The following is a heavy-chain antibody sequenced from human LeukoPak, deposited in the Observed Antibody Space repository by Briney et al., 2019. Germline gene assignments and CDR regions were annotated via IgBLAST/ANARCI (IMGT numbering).Heavy chain of an antibody. V-gene: IGHV4-59*01. CDR3: ARKVYGDAFDI. J-gene: IGHJ3*02. CDR2: IYYSGST. CDR1: GGSISSYY. D-gene: IGHD6-6*01. Sequence: SQTLSLTCTVSGGSISSYYWSWIRQPPGKGLEWIGYIYYSGSTNYNPSLKSRVTISVDTSKNQFSLKLSSVTAADTAVYYCARKVYGDAFDIWGQGTMVTVSS.